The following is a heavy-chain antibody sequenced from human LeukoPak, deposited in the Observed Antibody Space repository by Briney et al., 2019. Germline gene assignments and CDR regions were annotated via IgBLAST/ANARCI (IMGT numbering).Heavy chain of an antibody. CDR3: AKDRSSGSPEYFQH. V-gene: IGHV3-30*18. D-gene: IGHD6-19*01. CDR1: GFTFSSYG. Sequence: GGSLRLSCAASGFTFSSYGMHWVRQAPVKGLEWVAVISYDGSNKYYADSVKGRFTISRDNSKNTLYLQMNSLRAEDTAVYYCAKDRSSGSPEYFQHWGQGTLVTVSS. CDR2: ISYDGSNK. J-gene: IGHJ1*01.